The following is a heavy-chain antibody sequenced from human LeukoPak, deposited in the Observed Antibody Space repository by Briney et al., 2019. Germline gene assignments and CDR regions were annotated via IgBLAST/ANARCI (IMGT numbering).Heavy chain of an antibody. CDR3: AKDKGITMLVVVVTGYFDY. CDR1: GFTSSSYA. D-gene: IGHD3-22*01. Sequence: PGGSLRLSCAASGFTSSSYAMSWVRQAPGKGLEWVSAISGSGGSTYYADSVKGRFTISRDNSKNTLYLQMNSLRAEDTAVYYCAKDKGITMLVVVVTGYFDYWGQGTLVTVFS. CDR2: ISGSGGST. V-gene: IGHV3-23*01. J-gene: IGHJ4*02.